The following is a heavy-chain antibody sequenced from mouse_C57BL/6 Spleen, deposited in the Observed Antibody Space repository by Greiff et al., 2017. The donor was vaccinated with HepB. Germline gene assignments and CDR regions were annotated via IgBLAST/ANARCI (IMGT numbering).Heavy chain of an antibody. CDR3: ATYYGSSYYWYFDV. Sequence: EVQLQESGPGLVKPSQSLSLTCSVTGYSITSGYYWNWIRQFPGNKLEWMGYISYDGSNNYNPSLKNRISINRDTSKNQFFMKLNSVTTEDTATYYGATYYGSSYYWYFDVWGTGTTVTVSS. J-gene: IGHJ1*03. D-gene: IGHD1-1*01. V-gene: IGHV3-6*01. CDR2: ISYDGSN. CDR1: GYSITSGYY.